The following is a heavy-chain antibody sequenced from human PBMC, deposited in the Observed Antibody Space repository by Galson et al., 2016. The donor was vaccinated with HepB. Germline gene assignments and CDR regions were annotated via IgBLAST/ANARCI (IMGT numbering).Heavy chain of an antibody. CDR2: ISSSGST. Sequence: SETLSPTCTVSGGSISSANYYWGWVRQPPGKGLEWIGRISSSGSTFNTPSLTSRVTISVDTSNNQFSLKLSSVTAADTAVYYCASGAGGSYGFHWGQGTLVTVSS. V-gene: IGHV4-39*01. J-gene: IGHJ4*02. CDR3: ASGAGGSYGFH. D-gene: IGHD5-18*01. CDR1: GGSISSANYY.